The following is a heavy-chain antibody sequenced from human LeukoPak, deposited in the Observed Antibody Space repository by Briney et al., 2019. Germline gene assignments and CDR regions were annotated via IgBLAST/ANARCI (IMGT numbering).Heavy chain of an antibody. CDR1: DDSINNDRYF. CDR2: INYSGRT. CDR3: ARHLDLESYDILSGYYDI. J-gene: IGHJ4*02. V-gene: IGHV4-39*07. D-gene: IGHD3-9*01. Sequence: SETLSLTCSISDDSINNDRYFWAWIRQPPGKGLEWIASINYSGRTYYNPSLNSRLIISVDTAKRQFSLKLTSVTAVDTAMYYCARHLDLESYDILSGYYDIWGQGTLVTVAS.